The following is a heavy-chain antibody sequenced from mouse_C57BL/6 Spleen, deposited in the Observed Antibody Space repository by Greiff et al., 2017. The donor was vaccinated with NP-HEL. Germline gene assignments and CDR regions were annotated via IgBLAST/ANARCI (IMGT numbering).Heavy chain of an antibody. CDR3: ARDELGYAMDY. J-gene: IGHJ4*01. V-gene: IGHV7-1*01. D-gene: IGHD4-1*01. Sequence: EVKLMESGGGLVQSGRSLRLSCAPSGFTFSDFYMEWVRQAPGKGLEWIAASRNKANDYTTEYSASVKGRFIVSRDTSQSILYLQMNALRAEDTAIYYCARDELGYAMDYWGQGTSVTVSS. CDR2: SRNKANDYTT. CDR1: GFTFSDFY.